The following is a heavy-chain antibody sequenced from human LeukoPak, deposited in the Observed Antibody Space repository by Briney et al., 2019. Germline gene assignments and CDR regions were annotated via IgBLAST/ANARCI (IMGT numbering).Heavy chain of an antibody. J-gene: IGHJ4*02. CDR2: ITSSGGST. V-gene: IGHV3-23*01. D-gene: IGHD6-19*01. Sequence: PGGCLRLSCAASGFTFSSYAMSWVRQAPGKWLEWVSVITSSGGSTYYADSVKGRFTVSRDNSKNTLYLQMNSLRAEDTAVYYCAERVSYSSVWYYFDYWGQGTLVTVSS. CDR3: AERVSYSSVWYYFDY. CDR1: GFTFSSYA.